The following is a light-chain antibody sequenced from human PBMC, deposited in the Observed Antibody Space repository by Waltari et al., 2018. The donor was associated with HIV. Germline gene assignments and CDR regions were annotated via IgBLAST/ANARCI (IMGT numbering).Light chain of an antibody. Sequence: QSALTQPASVSGSPGQSITISCTGISSDVGGYSYVSWYQQHPGKAPKLMIFDATNRPSGVSNRFSGSKSGDTASLTISLLQAEDEAVYFCSPYTRSSVFFGGGTRLTVL. J-gene: IGLJ2*01. V-gene: IGLV2-14*03. CDR2: DAT. CDR1: SSDVGGYSY. CDR3: SPYTRSSVF.